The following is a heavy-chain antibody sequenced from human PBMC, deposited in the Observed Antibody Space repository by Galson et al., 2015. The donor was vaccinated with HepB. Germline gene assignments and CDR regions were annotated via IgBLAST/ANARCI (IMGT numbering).Heavy chain of an antibody. CDR1: GGTFSTYA. V-gene: IGHV1-69*13. Sequence: SVKVSCKASGGTFSTYAISWVRQAPGQGLEWMGTIIPIFGTANYAQKFQGRVTITADESTSTAYMELNSLLSEDTAVYYCARTSVTGRLSSGYYSYFDYWGQGTVVTVSS. D-gene: IGHD3-22*01. CDR2: IIPIFGTA. CDR3: ARTSVTGRLSSGYYSYFDY. J-gene: IGHJ4*02.